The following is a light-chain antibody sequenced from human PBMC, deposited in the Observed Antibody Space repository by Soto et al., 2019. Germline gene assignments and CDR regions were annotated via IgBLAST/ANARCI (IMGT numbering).Light chain of an antibody. Sequence: QSVLTQPASVSGSPGQSITISCTGTSSDVGGYDYVSWYQQHPGKAPKLLIYEVSDRPSGVSTRFSASKSVNTASLTISGLQTEDEADYFCSSYTSSNTYVFGTGTKVTVL. CDR1: SSDVGGYDY. J-gene: IGLJ1*01. CDR3: SSYTSSNTYV. V-gene: IGLV2-14*01. CDR2: EVS.